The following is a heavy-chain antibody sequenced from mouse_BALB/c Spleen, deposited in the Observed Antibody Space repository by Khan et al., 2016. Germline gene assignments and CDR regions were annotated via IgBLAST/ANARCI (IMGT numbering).Heavy chain of an antibody. D-gene: IGHD1-1*01. CDR3: TRGVTTVVDYFDY. J-gene: IGHJ2*01. CDR2: ISSGGNT. CDR1: GFTFSSYA. Sequence: EVELVESGGGLVKPGGSLKLSCAASGFTFSSYAMSWVRQTPEKRLEWVASISSGGNTFYPDSLKGRFTISRDNARNILYLQRSSLRSEDTAMYYCTRGVTTVVDYFDYWGQGTTLTVSS. V-gene: IGHV5-6-5*01.